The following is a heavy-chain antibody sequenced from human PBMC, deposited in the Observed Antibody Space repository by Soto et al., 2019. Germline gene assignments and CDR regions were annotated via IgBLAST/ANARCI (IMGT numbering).Heavy chain of an antibody. Sequence: EVQLLESGGGLVQPGGSLRLSCAASGFTFSSYAMNWVRQAPGKGLEWVSIISGSSGSTYCADSVKGRFTISRDNSENTLYLQMNSLRAEDTALYYCATKSPPMWGQGTLVTVSS. J-gene: IGHJ4*02. CDR2: ISGSSGST. CDR1: GFTFSSYA. D-gene: IGHD2-2*01. V-gene: IGHV3-23*01. CDR3: ATKSPPM.